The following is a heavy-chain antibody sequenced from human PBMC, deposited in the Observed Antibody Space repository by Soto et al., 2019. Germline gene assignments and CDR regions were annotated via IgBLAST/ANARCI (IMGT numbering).Heavy chain of an antibody. Sequence: ASVKVSCKASGYTFTNYGINWVRQAPGLGLEWMGWINVYNGKTNYAQKFQARVTMTTDTSTDSVYMELRGLRSDDTAVYYCARGPDPTYFDYWGQGTLVTVSS. V-gene: IGHV1-18*01. J-gene: IGHJ4*02. CDR1: GYTFTNYG. CDR3: ARGPDPTYFDY. CDR2: INVYNGKT.